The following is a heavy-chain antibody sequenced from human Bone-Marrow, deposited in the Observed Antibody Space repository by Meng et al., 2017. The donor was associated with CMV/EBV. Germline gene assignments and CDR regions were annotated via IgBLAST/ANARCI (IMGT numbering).Heavy chain of an antibody. CDR1: GFTFSSYW. D-gene: IGHD2-8*01. Sequence: GESLKISCAASGFTFSSYWMHWVRQAPGKGLVWVSRIHSDGNSTSYADTVKGRFTISRDSAKNMMFLQMNSLRPEDTAVYYCARRNNDYYAIDVWGQGTTVTVSS. CDR3: ARRNNDYYAIDV. J-gene: IGHJ6*02. CDR2: IHSDGNST. V-gene: IGHV3-74*01.